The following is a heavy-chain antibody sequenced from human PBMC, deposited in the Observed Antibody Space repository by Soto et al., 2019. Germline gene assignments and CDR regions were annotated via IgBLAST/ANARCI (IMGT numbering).Heavy chain of an antibody. V-gene: IGHV1-69*01. CDR1: GGTLNNYV. CDR2: IIPLSGAA. J-gene: IGHJ4*02. Sequence: QVQLMQSGAEVKKPGSSVRVSCKASGGTLNNYVIIWVRQAPGQGLEWMGGIIPLSGAANYGQKFQGRVTITADASTNTAFMDLSSLRSDDTTVYYRAREGFGGSYLVSWGQGTLVTVSS. D-gene: IGHD1-26*01. CDR3: AREGFGGSYLVS.